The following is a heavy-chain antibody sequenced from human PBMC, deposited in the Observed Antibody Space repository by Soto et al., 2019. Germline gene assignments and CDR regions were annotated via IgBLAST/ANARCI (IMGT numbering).Heavy chain of an antibody. CDR3: ARDNMCVTRAPYCRDY. D-gene: IGHD1-1*01. CDR2: ISAYNGNT. V-gene: IGHV1-18*04. Sequence: RASVKVSRKASGYTFTSYGISWGRQAPGQGLEWMGWISAYNGNTNYAQKLQGRVTMTTDTSTSTAYMELRSLRADDSAVYYCARDNMCVTRAPYCRDYWGKGHL. J-gene: IGHJ4*02. CDR1: GYTFTSYG.